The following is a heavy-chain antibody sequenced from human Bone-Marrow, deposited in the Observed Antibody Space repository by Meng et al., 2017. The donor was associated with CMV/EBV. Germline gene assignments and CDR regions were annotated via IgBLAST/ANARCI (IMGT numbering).Heavy chain of an antibody. CDR2: IYPGHSDI. V-gene: IGHV5-51*01. J-gene: IGHJ4*02. CDR1: GYSFTTYM. Sequence: KISCKGSGYSFTTYMLAWVRQMPGRGLEWMGIIYPGHSDIRYSPSFQGQVTMSADQSISTAYLQWSSLKASDTAMYYCARHNTGADYWGQGTLVTVSS. CDR3: ARHNTGADY.